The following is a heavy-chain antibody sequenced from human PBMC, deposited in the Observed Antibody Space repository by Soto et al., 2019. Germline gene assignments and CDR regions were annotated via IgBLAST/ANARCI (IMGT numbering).Heavy chain of an antibody. CDR2: ISAYNGNT. CDR3: ARDQDSSSWYLEWFAP. CDR1: GYTFTSYG. V-gene: IGHV1-18*01. D-gene: IGHD6-13*01. Sequence: QVQLVQSGAEVKKPGASVKVSCKASGYTFTSYGISWVRQAPGQGLEWMGWISAYNGNTNYAQKLQGRVTMTTDTPTSTAYRERGSLRSDDRAVYYWARDQDSSSWYLEWFAPWGRGPLVTVSS. J-gene: IGHJ5*02.